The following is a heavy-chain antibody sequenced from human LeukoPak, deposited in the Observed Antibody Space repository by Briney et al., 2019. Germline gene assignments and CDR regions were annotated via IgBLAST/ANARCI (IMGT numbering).Heavy chain of an antibody. CDR3: ARRPSRDWFDP. J-gene: IGHJ5*02. CDR2: IYYSGST. V-gene: IGHV4-59*12. CDR1: GGSISSYY. Sequence: SETLFLTCTVSGGSISSYYWSWIRQPPGKGLEWIGYIYYSGSTNYNPSLKSRVTISVDTSKNQFSLKLSSVTAADTAVYYCARRPSRDWFDPWGQGTLVTVSS.